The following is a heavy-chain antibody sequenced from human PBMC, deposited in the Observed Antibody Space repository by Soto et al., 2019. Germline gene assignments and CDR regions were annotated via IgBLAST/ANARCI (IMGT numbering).Heavy chain of an antibody. CDR2: IYYSGST. CDR1: GGSISSGGYY. J-gene: IGHJ6*02. Sequence: QVQLQESGPGLVKPSQTLSLTCTVSGGSISSGGYYWSWIRQQPGKGLEWIGYIYYSGSTYYNPSRKSRVTISVETAKNQFSLKLSSVSAADTAVYYCARDRLVGLPSADDSGMDVWGQGTTVTVAS. CDR3: ARDRLVGLPSADDSGMDV. D-gene: IGHD3-10*01. V-gene: IGHV4-31*03.